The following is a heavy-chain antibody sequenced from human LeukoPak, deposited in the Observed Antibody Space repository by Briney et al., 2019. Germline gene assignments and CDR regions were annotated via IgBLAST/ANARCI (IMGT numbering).Heavy chain of an antibody. V-gene: IGHV1-18*01. Sequence: GASVKVSCKASGYTSTSSVISWVRQAPGQGLEWMGWISPYNDNTNYAQKLQGRVTMTTDTSTSTAYMELRSLRSDDTAVYYCARALGYQLLSWWFDPWGQGTLVTVSS. CDR2: ISPYNDNT. CDR3: ARALGYQLLSWWFDP. CDR1: GYTSTSSV. J-gene: IGHJ5*02. D-gene: IGHD2-2*01.